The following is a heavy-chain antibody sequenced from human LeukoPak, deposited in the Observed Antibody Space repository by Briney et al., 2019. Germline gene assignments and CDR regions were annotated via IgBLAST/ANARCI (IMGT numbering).Heavy chain of an antibody. CDR3: VRENWFIAN. CDR2: IVPKSGDT. V-gene: IGHV1-2*06. Sequence: ASVTVSCKASGYKFTDNHLHWVRQAAGLGLEWMGRIVPKSGDTNYAQQFQGRVTMTRDTSINTAYMELSRLTSDDTAVYLCVRENWFIANWGQGTQVTVSS. CDR1: GYKFTDNH. J-gene: IGHJ4*02. D-gene: IGHD3-9*01.